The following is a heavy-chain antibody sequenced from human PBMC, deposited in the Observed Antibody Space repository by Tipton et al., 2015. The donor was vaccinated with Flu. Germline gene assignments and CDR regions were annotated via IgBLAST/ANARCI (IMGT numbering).Heavy chain of an antibody. D-gene: IGHD3-10*01. V-gene: IGHV4-59*01. Sequence: TLSLTCSVSGGSINSSYWSWIRQSPGKGLEWIGNIQYSGHTNYNPSLKSRVTIAVDTSKNQFSLQLSSVAAADTAVYYCARHVDRSWMLEFWGQGTQVTVSS. CDR2: IQYSGHT. J-gene: IGHJ4*02. CDR1: GGSINSSY. CDR3: ARHVDRSWMLEF.